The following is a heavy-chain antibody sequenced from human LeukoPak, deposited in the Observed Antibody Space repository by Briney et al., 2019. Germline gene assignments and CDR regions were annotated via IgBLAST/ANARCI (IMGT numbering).Heavy chain of an antibody. D-gene: IGHD3-9*01. CDR2: IKQDGSEK. J-gene: IGHJ4*02. Sequence: GGSLRLSCAASGFTFSSYWMSWVRQAPGKGLEWVANIKQDGSEKDYVDSVKGRFTISRDNAKNSLYLQMNSLRAEDTAVYYCARGRGSFDWPWKYWGQGTLVTVSS. CDR1: GFTFSSYW. CDR3: ARGRGSFDWPWKY. V-gene: IGHV3-7*01.